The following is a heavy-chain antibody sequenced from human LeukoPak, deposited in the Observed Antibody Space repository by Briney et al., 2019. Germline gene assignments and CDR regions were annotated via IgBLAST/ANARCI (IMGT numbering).Heavy chain of an antibody. Sequence: GGSLRLSCAASVFTFSSYALSWVRQAPGKGLEWVSAISGSGGSTYYADSVKGRFTISRDNSKNTLYLQMNSLRAEDTAVYYCATLAAAGTYRSDHWGQGTLVTVSS. D-gene: IGHD6-13*01. V-gene: IGHV3-23*01. CDR1: VFTFSSYA. CDR3: ATLAAAGTYRSDH. CDR2: ISGSGGST. J-gene: IGHJ4*02.